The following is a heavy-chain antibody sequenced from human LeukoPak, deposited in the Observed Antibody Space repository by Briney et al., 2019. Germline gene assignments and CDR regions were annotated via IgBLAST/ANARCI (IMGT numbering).Heavy chain of an antibody. V-gene: IGHV1-8*01. CDR2: MNPNSGNT. CDR3: ARAYSGSYY. D-gene: IGHD1-26*01. J-gene: IGHJ4*02. CDR1: GYTFTSYD. Sequence: ASVKVSCTASGYTFTSYDINWVRQATGQGLEWMEWMNPNSGNTGYARKFQGRVTMTRNTSISTAYMELSSLRSEDTAVYYCARAYSGSYYWGQGTLVTVSS.